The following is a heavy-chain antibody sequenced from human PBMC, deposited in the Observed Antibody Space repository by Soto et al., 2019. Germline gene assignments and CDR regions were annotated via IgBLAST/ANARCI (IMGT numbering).Heavy chain of an antibody. V-gene: IGHV4-30-4*01. J-gene: IGHJ4*02. Sequence: QVQLQESGPGLVKPSQTLSLTCTVSGDSVSGGDSYWSWIRQPPGKALEWIGYTSFSGYTSYSPSLKSRGTISVDMSKSQFSLRRTPVTAADTAIYYCVRGGNPYHYATSGPGTFDKWGQGTLVSVSS. CDR1: GDSVSGGDSY. D-gene: IGHD3-22*01. CDR3: VRGGNPYHYATSGPGTFDK. CDR2: TSFSGYT.